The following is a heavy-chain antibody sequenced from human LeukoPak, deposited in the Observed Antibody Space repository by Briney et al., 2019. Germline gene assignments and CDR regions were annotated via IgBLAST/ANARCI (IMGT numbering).Heavy chain of an antibody. CDR1: GGSISSYY. D-gene: IGHD3-10*01. Sequence: SESLSLTCTVSGGSISSYYWSWIRQPPGKGLEWIGDIYYTGSTNYNPSFKSLDTITVDTSKNQFSLRLSSVTAADAAVYYCERENYYGSGSYGDYFEYWGRGTLVTVSS. CDR2: IYYTGST. CDR3: ERENYYGSGSYGDYFEY. J-gene: IGHJ4*02. V-gene: IGHV4-59*01.